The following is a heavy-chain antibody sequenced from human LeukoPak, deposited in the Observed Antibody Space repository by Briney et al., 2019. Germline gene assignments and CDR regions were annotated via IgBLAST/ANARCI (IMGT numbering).Heavy chain of an antibody. CDR3: ARDVGVIKYYYGMDV. D-gene: IGHD3-10*01. CDR1: GFTFSTYG. J-gene: IGHJ6*02. CDR2: IWYDGSNI. V-gene: IGHV3-33*01. Sequence: GSLRLSCAPSGFTFSTYGMNWVRQAPGKGMEWVAVIWYDGSNIHYADSVKGGFTISRDNSKNTLYLQMSSLRAEDTAVYYCARDVGVIKYYYGMDVWGQGTTVTVS.